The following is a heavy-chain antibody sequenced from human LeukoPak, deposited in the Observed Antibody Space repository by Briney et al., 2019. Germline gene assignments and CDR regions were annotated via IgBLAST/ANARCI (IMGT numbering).Heavy chain of an antibody. CDR1: GYTFTSYD. D-gene: IGHD2-15*01. J-gene: IGHJ4*02. CDR3: ARAMDIVVVVAATPNFDY. V-gene: IGHV1-46*01. Sequence: ASVKVSCKASGYTFTSYDITWVRQATGQGLEWMGLINPTGGSTGYAQKFQGRVTMTRDMSTSTDYMELSSLRSEDTAIYYCARAMDIVVVVAATPNFDYWGQGTLVTVSS. CDR2: INPTGGST.